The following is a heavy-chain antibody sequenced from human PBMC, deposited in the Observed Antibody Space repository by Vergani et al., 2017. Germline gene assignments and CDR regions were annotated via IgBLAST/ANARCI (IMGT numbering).Heavy chain of an antibody. CDR2: IFHSVGA. V-gene: IGHV4-39*01. CDR1: GVSITRSSYY. J-gene: IGHJ4*02. Sequence: QLHLQESGPGLVKPSETLSLTCTVSGVSITRSSYYWGWIRQPPGKGLEWIGNIFHSVGAYSNPSLKGRVTISVDTSKNQFSLEVTSVTAADTAIYVCARTVGFSLRYFHFALWGQGTLVTVSS. CDR3: ARTVGFSLRYFHFAL. D-gene: IGHD3-9*01.